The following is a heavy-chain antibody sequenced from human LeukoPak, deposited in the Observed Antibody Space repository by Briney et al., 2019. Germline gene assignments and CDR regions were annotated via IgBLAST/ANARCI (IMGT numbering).Heavy chain of an antibody. D-gene: IGHD3-3*01. J-gene: IGHJ5*02. CDR3: GKSMDGVHWFDP. V-gene: IGHV3-30*02. Sequence: PGGSLRLSCAASGFTFSTSSMHWVRHVPGKGLEGVAFIRYDGSDKFHADSVKGSCTIYRDNSKNTLYVQMTGVRVEDTAVYCCGKSMDGVHWFDPWGQGTLVTVSS. CDR2: IRYDGSDK. CDR1: GFTFSTSS.